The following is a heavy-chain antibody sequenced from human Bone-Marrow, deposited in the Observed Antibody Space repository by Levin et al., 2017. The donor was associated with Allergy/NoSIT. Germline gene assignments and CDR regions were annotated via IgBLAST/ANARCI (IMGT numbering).Heavy chain of an antibody. V-gene: IGHV4-61*03. CDR1: GASVTSGSYY. Sequence: GSLRLSCTVSGASVTSGSYYWSWLRQSPGKALEWIGYMYYSGNTRSNPSLKSRITMSFDTSKNLFSLRLTSVTATDTAVYYCARGGRERSFGYYGLDIWGRGTTVSVSS. CDR2: MYYSGNT. D-gene: IGHD1-26*01. CDR3: ARGGRERSFGYYGLDI. J-gene: IGHJ6*02.